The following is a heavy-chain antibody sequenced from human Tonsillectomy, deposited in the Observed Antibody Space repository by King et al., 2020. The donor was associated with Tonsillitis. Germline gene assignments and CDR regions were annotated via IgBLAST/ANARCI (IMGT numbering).Heavy chain of an antibody. CDR1: GFTFSNYA. CDR3: AKAPLYGDYGDGFDI. CDR2: ISGSGGSS. V-gene: IGHV3-23*04. Sequence: VQLVESGGGLVQPGGSLRLSCAASGFTFSNYAMSWVRQAPGKGLEWVSTISGSGGSSYYADSVKGRFTISRDHSKNTLYLQMNSLRAEDTAVYYCAKAPLYGDYGDGFDIWSQGTMVTVSS. J-gene: IGHJ3*02. D-gene: IGHD4-17*01.